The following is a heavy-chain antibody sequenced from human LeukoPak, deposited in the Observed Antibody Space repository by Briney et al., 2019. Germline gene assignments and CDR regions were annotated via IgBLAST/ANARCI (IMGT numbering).Heavy chain of an antibody. J-gene: IGHJ4*02. Sequence: GGSLRLSCAASGFTFSDYDMHWVRQAPGKGLDWVAGISYDGRHKYYAGSVKGRFTISRDNSKNTLYLQVSSLRAEDTAVYYCAKVSFDILTGLLDHWGQGTLVTVSS. CDR1: GFTFSDYD. V-gene: IGHV3-30*18. D-gene: IGHD3-9*01. CDR2: ISYDGRHK. CDR3: AKVSFDILTGLLDH.